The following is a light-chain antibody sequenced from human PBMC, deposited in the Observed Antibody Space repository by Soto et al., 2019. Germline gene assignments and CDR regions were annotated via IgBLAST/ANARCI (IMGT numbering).Light chain of an antibody. CDR2: DAS. CDR3: QQRSNWPST. V-gene: IGKV3-11*01. Sequence: EIVLTQSRASLSLSPGNRATLSCRASQSVSSYLAWYQQKPGQAPRLLIYDASNRATGIPARFSGSGSGTDLTLTITSLEPEDFAVYYCQQRSNWPSTFGGGTKVEIK. J-gene: IGKJ4*01. CDR1: QSVSSY.